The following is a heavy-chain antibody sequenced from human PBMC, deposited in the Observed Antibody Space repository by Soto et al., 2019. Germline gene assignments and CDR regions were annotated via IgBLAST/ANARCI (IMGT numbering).Heavy chain of an antibody. V-gene: IGHV3-11*06. D-gene: IGHD3-22*01. CDR1: GFTFSDYY. Sequence: PGGSLRLSCAASGFTFSDYYMSWIRQAPGKGLEWLSYISSSATYAIYADSVKGRFTLSRDNAKNSLYLQMNSLRAEDTAVYYCPRNDSSGYLDSWGQGTLVTVS. CDR2: ISSSATYA. J-gene: IGHJ5*01. CDR3: PRNDSSGYLDS.